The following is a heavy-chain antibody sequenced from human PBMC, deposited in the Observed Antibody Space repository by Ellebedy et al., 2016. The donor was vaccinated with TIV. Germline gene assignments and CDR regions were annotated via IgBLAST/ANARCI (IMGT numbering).Heavy chain of an antibody. D-gene: IGHD4-17*01. CDR2: IRSDGSTK. Sequence: PGGSLRLSCAASGFTTSGMHWVRQAPGKGLEWVAFIRSDGSTKYYAASAKGRFTISRDDSKNTLYLQLNSLRVDDTAVYYCVKGAFPVPTVMAIWGQGTTVTVSS. V-gene: IGHV3-30*02. J-gene: IGHJ6*02. CDR3: VKGAFPVPTVMAI. CDR1: GFTTSG.